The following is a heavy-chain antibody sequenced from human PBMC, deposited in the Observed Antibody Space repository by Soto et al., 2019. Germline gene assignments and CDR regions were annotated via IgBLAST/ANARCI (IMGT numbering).Heavy chain of an antibody. CDR1: GDSVSSNSAA. V-gene: IGHV6-1*01. CDR3: ARDPGIAAAGPYYYGMDV. CDR2: TYYRSKWYN. J-gene: IGHJ6*02. Sequence: SQTLSLTCAISGDSVSSNSAAWNWIRQPPSRGLEWLGRTYYRSKWYNDYAVSVKSRITINPDTSKNQFSLQLNSVTPEDTAVYYCARDPGIAAAGPYYYGMDVWGQGTTVTVSS. D-gene: IGHD6-13*01.